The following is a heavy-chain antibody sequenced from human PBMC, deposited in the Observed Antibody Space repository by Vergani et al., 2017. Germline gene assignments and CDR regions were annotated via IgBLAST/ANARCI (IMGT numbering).Heavy chain of an antibody. CDR1: GFTFSSYS. Sequence: EVQLVESGGGLVQPGGSLRLSCAASGFTFSSYSMNWVRQAPGKGLEWVSYISSSSSTIYYADSVKGRFTISRDNAKNSLYRQMNSLRAEDTAVYYCARANRKITMVRGVPDYWGQGTLVTVSS. J-gene: IGHJ4*02. D-gene: IGHD3-10*01. CDR2: ISSSSSTI. V-gene: IGHV3-48*04. CDR3: ARANRKITMVRGVPDY.